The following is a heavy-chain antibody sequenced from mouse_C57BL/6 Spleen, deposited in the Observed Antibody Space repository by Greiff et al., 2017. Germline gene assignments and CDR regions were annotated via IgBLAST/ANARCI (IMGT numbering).Heavy chain of an antibody. Sequence: QVQLQQSGAELVKPGASVKMSCKASGYTFTTYPIEWMKQNHGKSLEWIGNFHPYNDDTKYNEKFKGKATLTVEKSYSTVYLELSRLTSDDSDVYYCASALYYDYDEYYFDYWGQGTTLTVSS. CDR2: FHPYNDDT. CDR1: GYTFTTYP. V-gene: IGHV1-47*01. J-gene: IGHJ2*01. D-gene: IGHD2-4*01. CDR3: ASALYYDYDEYYFDY.